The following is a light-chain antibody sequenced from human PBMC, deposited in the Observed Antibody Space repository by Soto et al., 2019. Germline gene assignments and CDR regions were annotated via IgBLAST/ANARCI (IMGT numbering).Light chain of an antibody. V-gene: IGKV4-1*01. CDR2: WAS. CDR3: QQYYSIPYT. J-gene: IGKJ2*01. Sequence: DIVMTQSPDSLAVSLGERATINCKSSQSVLYSLNNKNYLAWYQQKPGQPPKLLIHWASTRESGVPERFSGSGSGTDFTLTISSLQAEDVAVYYCQQYYSIPYTFGQGTKLEIK. CDR1: QSVLYSLNNKNY.